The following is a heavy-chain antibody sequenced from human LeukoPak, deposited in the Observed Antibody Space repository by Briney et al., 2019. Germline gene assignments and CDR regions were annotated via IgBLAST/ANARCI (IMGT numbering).Heavy chain of an antibody. D-gene: IGHD3-22*01. CDR1: GVTFANYA. CDR2: ISVSGGST. V-gene: IGHV3-23*01. J-gene: IGHJ4*02. CDR3: ARGHYDSSGRYFDY. Sequence: PGGSLRLSCAASGVTFANYAMSWVRQAPGQGLEWASIISVSGGSTYYADSVKGRFTISRDNSKNTLDLQKNSLRAEDTAVYYCARGHYDSSGRYFDYWGQGTLVTVSS.